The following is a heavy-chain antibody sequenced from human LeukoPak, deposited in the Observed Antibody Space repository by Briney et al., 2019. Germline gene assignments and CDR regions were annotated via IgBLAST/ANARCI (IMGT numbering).Heavy chain of an antibody. CDR3: ARDAYYDFWSGYYGPQRTYFFY. CDR1: GYTFTRYY. D-gene: IGHD3-3*01. Sequence: ASVKVSCKASGYTFTRYYMHWVRQAPGQGLEWMGWINPNSGGTNYAQKFQGRVTMTRDTSISTAYMELSRLRSDDTAVYYCARDAYYDFWSGYYGPQRTYFFYWGQGRLFTVSS. CDR2: INPNSGGT. J-gene: IGHJ4*02. V-gene: IGHV1-2*02.